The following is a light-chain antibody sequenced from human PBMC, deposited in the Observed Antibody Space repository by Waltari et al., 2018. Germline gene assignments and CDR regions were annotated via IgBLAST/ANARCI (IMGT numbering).Light chain of an antibody. CDR3: AVWDDSLNGVV. CDR2: TNN. Sequence: QSVLTQPPSASATPGQRVTISCSGSRSNIGSNTVPWYHHLPGTAPKLLIYTNNQRPSGVPDRFSGSKSGTSASLAISGLQSEDEADYYCAVWDDSLNGVVFGGGTKLTVL. J-gene: IGLJ2*01. V-gene: IGLV1-44*01. CDR1: RSNIGSNT.